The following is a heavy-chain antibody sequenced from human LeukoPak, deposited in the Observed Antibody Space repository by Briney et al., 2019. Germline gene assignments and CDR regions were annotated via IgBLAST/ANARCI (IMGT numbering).Heavy chain of an antibody. Sequence: GASVKVSCKASGYTFTSYDINWVRQATGQGLEWMGWISAYSGNTDYAQNLRDRVIMSTDTSTSTAYMELRSLRSDDTAVYYCARDMGYSSGWYVAGQSSDYWGQGTLVTVSS. CDR3: ARDMGYSSGWYVAGQSSDY. D-gene: IGHD6-19*01. J-gene: IGHJ4*02. CDR2: ISAYSGNT. CDR1: GYTFTSYD. V-gene: IGHV1-18*01.